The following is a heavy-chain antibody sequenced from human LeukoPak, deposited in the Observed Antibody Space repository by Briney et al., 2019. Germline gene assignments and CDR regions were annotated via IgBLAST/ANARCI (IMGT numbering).Heavy chain of an antibody. Sequence: SVKVSCKASGGTFSSYAISWVRQAPGQGLEWMGRIIPILGIANYAQKFQGRVTITADKSTSTAYMELSSLRSEDTAVYYCARYSSGWYPFGYWGQGTLVTVSS. CDR2: IIPILGIA. J-gene: IGHJ4*02. CDR3: ARYSSGWYPFGY. V-gene: IGHV1-69*04. D-gene: IGHD6-19*01. CDR1: GGTFSSYA.